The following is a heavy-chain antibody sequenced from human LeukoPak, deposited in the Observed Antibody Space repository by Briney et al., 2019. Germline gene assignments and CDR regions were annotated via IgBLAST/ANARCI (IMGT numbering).Heavy chain of an antibody. V-gene: IGHV3-21*01. Sequence: GGSLRLSCAASGFTFSSYSMNWVRQAPGKGLEWVSSISSSSSYIYYADSVKGRFTISRDNAKNSLYLQMNSLRAEDTAVYYCASQGQLGLQDFDYWGQGTLVTVSS. CDR2: ISSSSSYI. CDR1: GFTFSSYS. J-gene: IGHJ4*02. D-gene: IGHD6-13*01. CDR3: ASQGQLGLQDFDY.